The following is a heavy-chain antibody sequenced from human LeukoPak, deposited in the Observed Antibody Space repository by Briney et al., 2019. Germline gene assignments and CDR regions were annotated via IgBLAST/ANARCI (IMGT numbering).Heavy chain of an antibody. CDR2: IRYDGSKG. Sequence: GGSLRLSCVASGIILSSYGMHWVRQAPGKGLEWVAFIRYDGSKGYYAASVKGRFTISRDNSKNTLYLQMNSLRPEDTAIYYCAKVRPLLYYFDYWGQGTLVTVSS. CDR3: AKVRPLLYYFDY. J-gene: IGHJ4*02. CDR1: GIILSSYG. D-gene: IGHD6-6*01. V-gene: IGHV3-30*02.